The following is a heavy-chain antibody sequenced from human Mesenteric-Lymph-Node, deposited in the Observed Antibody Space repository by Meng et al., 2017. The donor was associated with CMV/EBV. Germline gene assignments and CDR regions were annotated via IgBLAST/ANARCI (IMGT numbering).Heavy chain of an antibody. CDR3: ARDFVDIVGGVIETLNWFDP. D-gene: IGHD3-10*01. V-gene: IGHV1-3*01. J-gene: IGHJ5*02. CDR2: INPGNGNT. CDR1: YA. Sequence: YALHWVRQAPGQRLEWMGWINPGNGNTRYSQKFQGRVTITRDTSASTAYMELNSLTPEDTAVYYCARDFVDIVGGVIETLNWFDPWGQGTLVTVSS.